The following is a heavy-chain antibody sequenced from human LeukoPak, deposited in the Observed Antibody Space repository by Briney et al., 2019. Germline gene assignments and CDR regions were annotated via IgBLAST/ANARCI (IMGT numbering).Heavy chain of an antibody. D-gene: IGHD6-13*01. CDR2: ISYDGSNK. J-gene: IGHJ5*02. Sequence: GRSLRLSCAASGFTFSSYAMHWVRQAPGKGLEWVAVISYDGSNKYYADSVKGRFTISRDNSKNTLYLQMNSLRAEDTAVYYCARDTLDSSSWYGWNWFDPWGQGTLVTVSS. CDR1: GFTFSSYA. CDR3: ARDTLDSSSWYGWNWFDP. V-gene: IGHV3-30-3*01.